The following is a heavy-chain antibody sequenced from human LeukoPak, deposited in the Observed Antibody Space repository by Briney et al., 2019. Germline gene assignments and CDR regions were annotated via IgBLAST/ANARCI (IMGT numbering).Heavy chain of an antibody. D-gene: IGHD3-9*01. CDR3: CRAISQLVS. CDR2: IRGVGGRT. Sequence: RGSLRLSCAASGFTSDDYAMHWVRHAPGKSLEWVSLIRGVGGRTSYADSVKGRFTISRDNSKDSLYLQMSSLRTEDTALYYCCRAISQLVSWGQGTPVTVSS. J-gene: IGHJ4*02. CDR1: GFTSDDYA. V-gene: IGHV3-43*02.